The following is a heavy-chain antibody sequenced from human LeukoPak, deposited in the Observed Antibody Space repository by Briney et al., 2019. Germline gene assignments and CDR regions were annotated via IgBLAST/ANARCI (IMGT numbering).Heavy chain of an antibody. CDR3: ARAHSSSRYYYYMDV. J-gene: IGHJ6*03. Sequence: PSETPSLTCTVSGGSIRGYYWSWIRQPPGKGLEWTGYIYENGISNYNPSLKSRVTILIDTSKNQFSLKLSSVTAADTAVYYCARAHSSSRYYYYMDVWGKGTTVTVSS. V-gene: IGHV4-59*08. D-gene: IGHD6-6*01. CDR1: GGSIRGYY. CDR2: IYENGIS.